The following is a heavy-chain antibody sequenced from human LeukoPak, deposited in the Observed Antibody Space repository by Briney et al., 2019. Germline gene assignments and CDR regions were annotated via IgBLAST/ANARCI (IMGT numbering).Heavy chain of an antibody. CDR2: ISGSGGST. CDR3: AKAPARDVVVVAATPFDY. J-gene: IGHJ4*02. D-gene: IGHD2-15*01. V-gene: IGHV3-23*01. CDR1: GFTFSSYA. Sequence: GGSLRLSCAASGFTFSSYAMSWVRQAPGKGLEWVSAISGSGGSTYYADSVKGRFTISRDNSKNTLYLQMNSLRAEDTAVYYCAKAPARDVVVVAATPFDYWGQGTLVTVSP.